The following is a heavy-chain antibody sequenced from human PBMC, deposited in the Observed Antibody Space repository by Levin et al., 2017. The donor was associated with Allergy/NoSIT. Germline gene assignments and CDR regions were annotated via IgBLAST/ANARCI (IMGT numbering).Heavy chain of an antibody. Sequence: GESLKISCQGSGYSFTSYWIGWVRQMPGKGLEWMGIIYPGDSDTRYSPSFQGQVTISADKSISTAYLQWSSLKASDTAMYYCARLGDSGSYYPNWGDYYGMDVWGQGTTVTVSS. J-gene: IGHJ6*02. CDR1: GYSFTSYW. CDR2: IYPGDSDT. V-gene: IGHV5-51*01. D-gene: IGHD1-26*01. CDR3: ARLGDSGSYYPNWGDYYGMDV.